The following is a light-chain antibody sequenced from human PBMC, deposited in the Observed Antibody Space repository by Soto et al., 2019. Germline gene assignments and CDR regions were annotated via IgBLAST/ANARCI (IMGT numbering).Light chain of an antibody. Sequence: QLTQSPSSLSASVGDRVIITCRASQSVSRSLNWYQQKPGQPPKLLLYAASTLHSGVPSRFSGSGSGTEFTLTIGSLQPEDFATYYCQQNAITPPWTFGQGTKVDIK. J-gene: IGKJ1*01. CDR1: QSVSRS. CDR3: QQNAITPPWT. CDR2: AAS. V-gene: IGKV1-39*01.